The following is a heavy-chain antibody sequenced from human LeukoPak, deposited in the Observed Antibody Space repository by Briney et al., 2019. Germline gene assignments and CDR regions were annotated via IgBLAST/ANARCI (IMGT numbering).Heavy chain of an antibody. CDR1: SWSWWENY. CDR2: INHSGST. Sequence: SETLSCTGNVYSWSWWENYWRWLRHCPGKGRKWSAEINHSGSTNYNPSLKSRVTISADTSKNQFSLRLSSVTAADTAVYYCARVSRSGYPDYWGQGTLVTVSS. V-gene: IGHV4-34*01. D-gene: IGHD3-22*01. CDR3: ARVSRSGYPDY. J-gene: IGHJ4*02.